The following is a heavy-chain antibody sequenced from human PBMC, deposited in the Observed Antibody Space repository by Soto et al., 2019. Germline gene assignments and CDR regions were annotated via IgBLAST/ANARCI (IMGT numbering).Heavy chain of an antibody. V-gene: IGHV3-23*01. J-gene: IGHJ6*02. CDR1: GFTFSSYA. CDR2: ISGSGGST. Sequence: GGSLRLSCAASGFTFSSYAMSWVRQAPGKGLEWVSAISGSGGSTYYADSVKGRFTISRDNSKNTLYLQMNSLRAEDTAVYYCAKGGAEIEYYYYGMDVWGQGTTVTVSS. CDR3: AKGGAEIEYYYYGMDV. D-gene: IGHD6-25*01.